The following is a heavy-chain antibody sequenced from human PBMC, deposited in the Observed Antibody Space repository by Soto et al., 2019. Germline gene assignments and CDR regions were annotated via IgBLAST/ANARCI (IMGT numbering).Heavy chain of an antibody. CDR1: GFTFDSYA. D-gene: IGHD5-18*01. V-gene: IGHV3-30*09. CDR3: ARGGYGTIFGGLDV. CDR2: ISKEGNED. Sequence: QVHLVESGGGVAQPGTSLRLSCVASGFTFDSYAIHWVRQAPGEGLEWVSVISKEGNEDYYASSVKGRFAISRDNSKREIYLQMNSLRPDDTAVYYCARGGYGTIFGGLDVWGQGTTVTVS. J-gene: IGHJ6*02.